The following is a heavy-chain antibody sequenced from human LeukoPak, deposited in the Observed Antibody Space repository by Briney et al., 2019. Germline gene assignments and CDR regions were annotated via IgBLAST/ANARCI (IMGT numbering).Heavy chain of an antibody. CDR1: GFTLSSYA. V-gene: IGHV3-23*01. CDR2: ISDSGNT. Sequence: GGSLRLSCAASGFTLSSYAMSWVRQAPGKGLEWVSAISDSGNTYHADSVKGRFTISRDSSKNTLFLQMNRLRPEDAAVYYCAKAPVTTCRGAYCYPFDYWGQGTRVAVSP. D-gene: IGHD2-21*01. J-gene: IGHJ4*02. CDR3: AKAPVTTCRGAYCYPFDY.